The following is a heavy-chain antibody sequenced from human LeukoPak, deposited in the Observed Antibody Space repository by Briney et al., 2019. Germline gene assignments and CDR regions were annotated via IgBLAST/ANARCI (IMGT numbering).Heavy chain of an antibody. CDR2: ISSSSSYQ. J-gene: IGHJ4*02. CDR1: GFTFSSYS. D-gene: IGHD3-3*01. CDR3: ARDLRDYDFWSGSYGY. V-gene: IGHV3-21*01. Sequence: GGPLRLSCAASGFTFSSYSMNWVRQAPGKGREGVSSISSSSSYQYYADPVKGRFTISRANAKNSLHRQVNSWRAQDTAVYYCARDLRDYDFWSGSYGYWGQGTLVPVSS.